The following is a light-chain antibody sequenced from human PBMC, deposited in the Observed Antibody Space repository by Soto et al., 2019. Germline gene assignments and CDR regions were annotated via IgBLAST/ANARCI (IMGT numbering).Light chain of an antibody. Sequence: DIQMTQSPSSLSASVGDRVTITCRASQSINRYINWYQQKPGKAPKLLINAASSLQSGVPSRFSGSGSGTDFTLTISNLQPEDVAIYYCQKYNSASLTFGGGTKVDIK. V-gene: IGKV1-39*01. CDR2: AAS. CDR3: QKYNSASLT. CDR1: QSINRY. J-gene: IGKJ4*01.